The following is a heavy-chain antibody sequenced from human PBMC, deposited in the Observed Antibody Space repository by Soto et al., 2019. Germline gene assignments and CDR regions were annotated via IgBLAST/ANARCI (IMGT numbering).Heavy chain of an antibody. D-gene: IGHD2-15*01. Sequence: ASVKVSCKASGYTFTSYGISWVRQAPGQGLEWMGWISAYNGNTNYAQKLQGRVTMTTDTSTSTAYMELRSLRSDDTAVYYCARDRYCSGGSCRIHFDYWGQGTLVTVSS. CDR2: ISAYNGNT. CDR3: ARDRYCSGGSCRIHFDY. J-gene: IGHJ4*02. V-gene: IGHV1-18*01. CDR1: GYTFTSYG.